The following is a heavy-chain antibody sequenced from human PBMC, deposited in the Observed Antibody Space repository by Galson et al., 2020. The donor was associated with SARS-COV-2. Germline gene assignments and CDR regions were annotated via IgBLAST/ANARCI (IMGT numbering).Heavy chain of an antibody. V-gene: IGHV1-2*05. CDR3: ARGYGMDV. J-gene: IGHJ6*02. CDR2: INPNSGAT. CDR1: GYTFTDYY. Sequence: SVKVSCKASGYTFTDYYIHLVRQAPGQGLEWMGLINPNSGATKYAQKFEGRVTMTRDTSINTAYMELNRVTYDDTVVYYCARGYGMDVWGQGTTVTVSS.